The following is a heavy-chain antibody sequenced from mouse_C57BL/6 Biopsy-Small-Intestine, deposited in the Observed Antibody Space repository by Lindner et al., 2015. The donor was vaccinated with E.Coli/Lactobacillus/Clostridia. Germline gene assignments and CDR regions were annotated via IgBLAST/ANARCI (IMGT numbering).Heavy chain of an antibody. J-gene: IGHJ1*03. CDR3: ARKSPYYGSSYTYWYFDV. V-gene: IGHV5-17*01. D-gene: IGHD1-1*01. CDR1: GFTFSDYG. CDR2: ISSGSSTI. Sequence: VQLQESWGGLVKPGGSLKLSCAASGFTFSDYGMHWVRQAPEKGLEWVAYISSGSSTIYYADTVKGRFTISRDNAKNTLFLQMTSLRSEDTAMYYCARKSPYYGSSYTYWYFDVWGTGTTVTVSS.